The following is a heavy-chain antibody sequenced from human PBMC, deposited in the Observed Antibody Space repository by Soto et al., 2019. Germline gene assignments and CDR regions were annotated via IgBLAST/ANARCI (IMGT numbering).Heavy chain of an antibody. J-gene: IGHJ6*02. CDR3: ARDHGDDFWSGPYYYYYGMDV. Sequence: ASVKVSCKASGYTFTGYYMHWVRQAPGQGLEWMGWINPNSGGTNYAQKFQGRVTMTRDTSISTAYMELSRLRSDDTAVYYCARDHGDDFWSGPYYYYYGMDVWGQGTTVTVSS. V-gene: IGHV1-2*02. CDR1: GYTFTGYY. CDR2: INPNSGGT. D-gene: IGHD3-3*01.